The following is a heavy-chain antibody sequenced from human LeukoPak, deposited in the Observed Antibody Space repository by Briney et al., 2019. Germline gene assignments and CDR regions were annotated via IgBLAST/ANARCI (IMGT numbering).Heavy chain of an antibody. J-gene: IGHJ6*02. CDR3: ARDILTGYSYYYGMDV. CDR1: GGSISSGGYS. D-gene: IGHD3-9*01. V-gene: IGHV4-30-2*02. Sequence: SETLSLTCAVSGGSISSGGYSWSWIRQPPGKGLEWIGYIYHSGSTYYNPSLKSRVTISIDTSKNQFFLKLRSVTAADTAVYYCARDILTGYSYYYGMDVWGQGTTVTVSS. CDR2: IYHSGST.